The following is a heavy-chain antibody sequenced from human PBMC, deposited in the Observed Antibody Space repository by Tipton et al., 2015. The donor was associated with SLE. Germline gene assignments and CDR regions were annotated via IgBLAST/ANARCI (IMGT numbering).Heavy chain of an antibody. Sequence: LVKPTQTLSLTCAISGDSVSSNSAAWNWIRQSPSRGLEWLGRTYYRSKWYNDYAVSVKSRITINPDTSKNQFSLQLSSVTAADTAVYYCARRAAAAPGYWGQGTLVTVSS. CDR1: GDSVSSNSAA. D-gene: IGHD6-13*01. CDR2: TYYRSKWYN. J-gene: IGHJ4*02. V-gene: IGHV6-1*01. CDR3: ARRAAAAPGY.